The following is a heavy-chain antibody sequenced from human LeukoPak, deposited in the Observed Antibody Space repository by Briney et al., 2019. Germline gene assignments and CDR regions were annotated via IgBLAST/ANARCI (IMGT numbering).Heavy chain of an antibody. CDR2: INPNSGGT. D-gene: IGHD1-26*01. V-gene: IGHV1-2*02. J-gene: IGHJ4*02. CDR3: ARDREWGSYLHYFDY. CDR1: GYFFTGYY. Sequence: ASVKVSCKASGYFFTGYYVHWVRQAPGQGLEWMGWINPNSGGTNYAQKFQGRVTMTRDTSISTAYMELSRLRPDDMAVYYCARDREWGSYLHYFDYWGLGTLVTVSS.